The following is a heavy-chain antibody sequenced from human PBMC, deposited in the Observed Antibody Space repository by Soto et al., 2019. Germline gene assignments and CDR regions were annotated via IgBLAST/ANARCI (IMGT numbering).Heavy chain of an antibody. CDR2: IYSGGST. V-gene: IGHV3-53*04. Sequence: GGSLRLSCAASGFTVSSNYMSWVRQAPGKGLEWVSVIYSGGSTYYADSVKGRFTISRHNSKNTLYLQMNSLGAEDTAVYYCARVLPPYYYYMDVWGKGTTVTVSS. D-gene: IGHD2-15*01. CDR3: ARVLPPYYYYMDV. CDR1: GFTVSSNY. J-gene: IGHJ6*03.